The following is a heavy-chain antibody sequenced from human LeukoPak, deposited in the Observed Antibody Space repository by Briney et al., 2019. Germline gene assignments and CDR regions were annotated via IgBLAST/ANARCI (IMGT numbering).Heavy chain of an antibody. CDR2: ISYDGSNK. CDR3: AKDLDDSSGYYYPGFDY. D-gene: IGHD3-22*01. J-gene: IGHJ4*02. V-gene: IGHV3-30*18. Sequence: GGSLRLSCAASGFTFSSYGMHWVRQAPGKGLEWVAVISYDGSNKHYADSVKGRFTISRDNSKNTLYLQMNSLRAEDTAVYYCAKDLDDSSGYYYPGFDYWGQGTLVTVSS. CDR1: GFTFSSYG.